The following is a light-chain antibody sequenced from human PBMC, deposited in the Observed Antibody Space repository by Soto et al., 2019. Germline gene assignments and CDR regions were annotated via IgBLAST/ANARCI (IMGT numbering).Light chain of an antibody. CDR2: ATS. CDR3: HQFGYSPRT. Sequence: EIVLTQSPGTLSLSPGETATLSCRASQTVNSDYLAWFQQRPGQAPRLLIFATSRRATDIPDRFSGSGSGTDFTLAIRRMETADFAVYSCHQFGYSPRTFGQGTKVDIK. J-gene: IGKJ1*01. V-gene: IGKV3-20*01. CDR1: QTVNSDY.